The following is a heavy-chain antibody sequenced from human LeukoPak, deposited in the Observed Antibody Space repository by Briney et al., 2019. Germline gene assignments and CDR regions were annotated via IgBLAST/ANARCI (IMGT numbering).Heavy chain of an antibody. CDR2: ISYSGST. CDR3: VRGYSGYPYYLDY. Sequence: PSETLSLTCTVSGGSISGHYWTWIRQPPGKGLEWIGYISYSGSTSSHPSLKSRVTISLDMSKSQFSLKLTSVTAADTAVYYCVRGYSGYPYYLDYWGQGTLVTVSS. V-gene: IGHV4-59*08. J-gene: IGHJ4*02. CDR1: GGSISGHY. D-gene: IGHD5-12*01.